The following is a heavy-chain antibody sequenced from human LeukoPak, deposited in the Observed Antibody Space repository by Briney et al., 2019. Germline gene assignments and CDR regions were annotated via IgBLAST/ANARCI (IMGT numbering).Heavy chain of an antibody. CDR1: GGSISSSSYY. D-gene: IGHD6-6*01. V-gene: IGHV4-39*07. Sequence: SETLSLTCTVSGGSISSSSYYWGWIRQPPGKGLEWIGSIYYSGSTYYNPSLKSRVTISVDTSKNQFSLKLSSVTAADTAVYYCARVVVENYRTLAARPDYFDYWGQGTLVTVSS. J-gene: IGHJ4*02. CDR2: IYYSGST. CDR3: ARVVVENYRTLAARPDYFDY.